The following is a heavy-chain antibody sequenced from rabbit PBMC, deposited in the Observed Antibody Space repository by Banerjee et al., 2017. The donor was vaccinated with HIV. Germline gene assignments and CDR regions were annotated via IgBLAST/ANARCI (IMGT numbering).Heavy chain of an antibody. CDR2: IYAGSGST. V-gene: IGHV1S45*01. J-gene: IGHJ4*01. Sequence: QEQLEESGGGLVKPEGSLTLTCKASGLDFSSSYWICWVRQAPGKGLEWIGCIYAGSGSTYYASWAKGRFTISKTSSTTVTLQMTSLTAADAATYFCARDRGITGYAYATYYFNLWGQGTLVTVS. CDR3: ARDRGITGYAYATYYFNL. D-gene: IGHD6-1*01. CDR1: GLDFSSSYW.